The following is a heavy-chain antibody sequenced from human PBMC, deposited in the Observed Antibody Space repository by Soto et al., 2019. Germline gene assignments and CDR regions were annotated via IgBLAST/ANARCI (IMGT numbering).Heavy chain of an antibody. J-gene: IGHJ5*02. V-gene: IGHV4-31*03. D-gene: IGHD4-17*01. CDR3: AREVTTSVTRGWFDP. CDR1: GGSLNSGGYF. CDR2: VYSGDIA. Sequence: QVQLQESGPGLVRPSQTLSLTCTVSGGSLNSGGYFWSWIRQVPGKGLEWIGYVYSGDIAYYNPSLLSRVTISLDTSKKQSSLTLTSVTAADTAIYFCAREVTTSVTRGWFDPWGQGTLVTVSS.